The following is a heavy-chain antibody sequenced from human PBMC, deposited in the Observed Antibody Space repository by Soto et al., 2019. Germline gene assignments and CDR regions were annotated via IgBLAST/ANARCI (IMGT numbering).Heavy chain of an antibody. V-gene: IGHV4-31*03. D-gene: IGHD2-15*01. CDR3: ARASCSGGSCYSEAWGLDS. CDR1: GSSTNIGGYY. Sequence: SETPALNFTFSGSSTNIGGYYWSWVRQHPGQGLEWIGHIYWSGSTHFNPSLKSRVSILLDSPKNQFSLKLTSVTAADTAVYYCARASCSGGSCYSEAWGLDSWGQGTLVTVSS. CDR2: IYWSGST. J-gene: IGHJ4*02.